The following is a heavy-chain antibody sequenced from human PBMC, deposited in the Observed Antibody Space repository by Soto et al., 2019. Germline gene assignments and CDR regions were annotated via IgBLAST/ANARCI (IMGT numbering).Heavy chain of an antibody. CDR3: ACSGGYYYYYYMDV. J-gene: IGHJ6*03. Sequence: EVQLVESGGGLVQPGGSLRLSCAASGFTVSSNYMSWVRQAPGKGLEWVSVIYSGGSTYYADSVKARFTISRDNSKNTLYLQMNSLRAEDTAVYYCACSGGYYYYYYMDVWGKGTTVTVSS. V-gene: IGHV3-66*01. D-gene: IGHD2-15*01. CDR2: IYSGGST. CDR1: GFTVSSNY.